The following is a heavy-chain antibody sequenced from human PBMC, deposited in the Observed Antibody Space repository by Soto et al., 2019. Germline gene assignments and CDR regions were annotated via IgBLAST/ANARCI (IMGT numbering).Heavy chain of an antibody. V-gene: IGHV1-18*01. J-gene: IGHJ5*02. CDR3: ARCDILTGSNWFDP. D-gene: IGHD3-9*01. CDR2: ISAYNGNT. CDR1: GYTFTSYG. Sequence: ASVKVSCKASGYTFTSYGISWVRQAPGQGLEWMGWISAYNGNTNYAQKLQGRVTMTADTSTSTAYMELRSLRSDDTAVYYCARCDILTGSNWFDPWGQGTLVTVSS.